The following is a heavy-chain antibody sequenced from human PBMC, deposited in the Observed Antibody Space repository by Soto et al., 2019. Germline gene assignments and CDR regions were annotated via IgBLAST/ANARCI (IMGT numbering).Heavy chain of an antibody. CDR2: INPSGGST. Sequence: ASVKVSCKASGYTFTSYYMHWVRQAPGQGLEWMGIINPSGGSTSYAQKFQGRVTMTRDTSTSTAYMELSSLRSEDTAVYYCARDKYDYIWGSYRHNYYYYYMDVWGKGTTVTVSS. CDR1: GYTFTSYY. D-gene: IGHD3-16*02. J-gene: IGHJ6*03. V-gene: IGHV1-46*01. CDR3: ARDKYDYIWGSYRHNYYYYYMDV.